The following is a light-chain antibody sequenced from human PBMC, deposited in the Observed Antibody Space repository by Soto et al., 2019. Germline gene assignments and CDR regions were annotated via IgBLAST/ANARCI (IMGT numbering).Light chain of an antibody. CDR1: QSVSSSY. CDR2: GAS. CDR3: QQYGSSPEYT. V-gene: IGKV3-20*01. J-gene: IGKJ2*01. Sequence: EIVLTQSPGTLSLSPGERATLSCRASQSVSSSYLVWYQQKPGQAPRLLIYGASSRATDIPDRFSGSGSGTDFTLTISRLEPEDFAVYYCQQYGSSPEYTFGQGTKLELK.